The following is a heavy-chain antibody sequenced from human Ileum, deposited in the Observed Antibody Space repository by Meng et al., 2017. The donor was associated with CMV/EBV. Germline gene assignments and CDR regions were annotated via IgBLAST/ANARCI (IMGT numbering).Heavy chain of an antibody. CDR3: VSSTGYYYHYGMDV. J-gene: IGHJ6*02. CDR2: INPNSGGT. CDR1: GYTFTGYY. V-gene: IGHV1-2*02. D-gene: IGHD2-2*01. Sequence: SVNVSCKASGYTFTGYYMHWVRQAPGQGLEWMGWINPNSGGTNYAQKFQGRVTMTRDTSISTAYMELSRLRSDDTAVYYGVSSTGYYYHYGMDVWGQGTTVTVSS.